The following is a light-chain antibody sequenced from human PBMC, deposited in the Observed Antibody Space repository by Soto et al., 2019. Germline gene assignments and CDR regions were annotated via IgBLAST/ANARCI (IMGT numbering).Light chain of an antibody. J-gene: IGLJ1*01. CDR1: SSNIGGNS. V-gene: IGLV1-51*01. Sequence: QSVLTQPPSVSAAPGQKVTISCSGSSSNIGGNSVSWYQQLPGTAPKLLIYDDNKRPSGIPDRFSGSKSGTSATLGITGFQTGEEADYYCGSWDSSLSAYVFGTGTKVTGL. CDR2: DDN. CDR3: GSWDSSLSAYV.